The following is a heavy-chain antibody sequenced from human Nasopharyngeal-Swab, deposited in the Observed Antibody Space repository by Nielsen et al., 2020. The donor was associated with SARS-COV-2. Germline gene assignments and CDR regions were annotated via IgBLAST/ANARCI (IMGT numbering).Heavy chain of an antibody. V-gene: IGHV3-7*04. CDR2: IKQDGSEK. CDR1: GFTFSSYW. J-gene: IGHJ4*02. Sequence: GESLKISCAASGFTFSSYWMSWVRQAPGKGLEWVANIKQDGSEKYYVDSVKGRFTISRDNAKNSLYLQMNSPRAEDTAVYYCARGGFLDYWGQGTLVTVSS. CDR3: ARGGFLDY. D-gene: IGHD3-22*01.